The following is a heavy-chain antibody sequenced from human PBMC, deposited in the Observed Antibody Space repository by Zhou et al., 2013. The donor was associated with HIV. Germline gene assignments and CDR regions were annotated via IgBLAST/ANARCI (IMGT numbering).Heavy chain of an antibody. Sequence: QVQLVQSGPQLKKPGASVRISCEASGYRFTDFIIDWWRQAPGQGLQWMGWIKPYTSQPSYSHTFQGRLTLTRDTSIDTCFLDLRGLKSDDTAVYFCARRAGDFAFFDVWGRGTQVIVSS. J-gene: IGHJ2*01. V-gene: IGHV1-2*02. CDR3: ARRAGDFAFFDV. CDR1: GYRFTDFI. CDR2: IKPYTSQP. D-gene: IGHD3-16*01.